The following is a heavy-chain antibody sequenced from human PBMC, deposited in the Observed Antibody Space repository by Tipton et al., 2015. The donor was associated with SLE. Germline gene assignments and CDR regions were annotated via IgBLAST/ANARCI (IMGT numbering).Heavy chain of an antibody. CDR2: VSYDTTNK. CDR3: AILGASIGFDY. Sequence: SLRLSCAASGFTFSSSGMHWVRQAPGKRLEWVAFVSYDTTNKYYAQSVKGRFTISSDNSKNTLYLQMNSLRAEDAALYYCAILGASIGFDYWGQGTLVTASS. CDR1: GFTFSSSG. V-gene: IGHV3-30*19. D-gene: IGHD1-26*01. J-gene: IGHJ4*02.